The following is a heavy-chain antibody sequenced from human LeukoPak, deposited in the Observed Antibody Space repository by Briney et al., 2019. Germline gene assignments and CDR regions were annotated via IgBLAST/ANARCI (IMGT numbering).Heavy chain of an antibody. D-gene: IGHD1-7*01. CDR3: ARDRYNWNYGEY. J-gene: IGHJ4*02. V-gene: IGHV1-2*02. CDR1: GYTFTGYY. CDR2: INPNSGGT. Sequence: ASVKVSCKASGYTFTGYYMHWVRQAPGQGLEWMGWINPNSGGTNYAQKFQGRVTMTRDTSISTAYMELSRLRSDDTAVYYCARDRYNWNYGEYWGQGSLVTVSS.